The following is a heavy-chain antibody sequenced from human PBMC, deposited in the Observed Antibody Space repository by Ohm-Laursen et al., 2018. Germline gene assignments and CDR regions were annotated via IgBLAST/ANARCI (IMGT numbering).Heavy chain of an antibody. CDR2: FSGGGGST. CDR1: GFTFSNYA. J-gene: IGHJ4*02. V-gene: IGHV3-23*01. CDR3: AKSMRSIPGKLLLRVGSGNTDATSLDY. Sequence: GSLRLSCTAPGFTFSNYAMNWVRQAPGKGLEWVSGFSGGGGSTYYADSVKGRFTISRDNSKNTLYLQMNSLRAEDTAVYYCAKSMRSIPGKLLLRVGSGNTDATSLDYWGQGTLVTVSS. D-gene: IGHD1-26*01.